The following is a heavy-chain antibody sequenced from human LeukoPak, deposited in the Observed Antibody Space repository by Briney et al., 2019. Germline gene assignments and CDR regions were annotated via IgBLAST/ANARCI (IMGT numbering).Heavy chain of an antibody. CDR1: GFTFSSYG. V-gene: IGHV3-30*02. Sequence: GGSLRLSCAASGFTFSSYGMHWVRQAPGKGLEWVAFIRYDGSNKYYADSVKGRFTISRDNSKNTLYLQMNNLRAEDTAVYYCAKRVVPAADAFDIWGQGTMVTVSS. CDR2: IRYDGSNK. CDR3: AKRVVPAADAFDI. D-gene: IGHD2-2*01. J-gene: IGHJ3*02.